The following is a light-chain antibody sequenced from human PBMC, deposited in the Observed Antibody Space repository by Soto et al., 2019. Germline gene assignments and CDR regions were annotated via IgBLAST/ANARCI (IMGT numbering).Light chain of an antibody. J-gene: IGKJ1*01. Sequence: AIRMTQSPSSFSACTGDRVTITCRASQGISSSLAWCQQKPGKAPNFLIYVASTLQSGVPSRFSGSGFGTEFILTISSLQPDDFATYWCQHYGGMWTFGQGTKVDI. CDR3: QHYGGMWT. CDR2: VAS. V-gene: IGKV1-8*01. CDR1: QGISSS.